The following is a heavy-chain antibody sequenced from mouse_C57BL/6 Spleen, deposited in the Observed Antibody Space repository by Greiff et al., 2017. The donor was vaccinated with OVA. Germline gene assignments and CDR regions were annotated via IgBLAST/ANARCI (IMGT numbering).Heavy chain of an antibody. Sequence: EVQLVESGGGLVKPGGSLKLSCAASGFTFSSYAMSWVRQTPEKRLEWVATISDGGSYTYYPDNVKGRFTISRDNAKNHLYLQMSHLKSEDTAMYYCARSLLQRGAMDYWGQGTSVTVSS. J-gene: IGHJ4*01. CDR1: GFTFSSYA. CDR3: ARSLLQRGAMDY. V-gene: IGHV5-4*01. D-gene: IGHD1-1*01. CDR2: ISDGGSYT.